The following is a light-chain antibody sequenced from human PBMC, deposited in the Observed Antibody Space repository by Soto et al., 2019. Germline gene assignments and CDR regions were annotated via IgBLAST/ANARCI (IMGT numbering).Light chain of an antibody. CDR1: QSVSSSY. J-gene: IGKJ1*01. V-gene: IGKV3-20*01. CDR3: QQYGSSPTWT. Sequence: EIVLTQSPGTLSLSPGERATLSCRASQSVSSSYLAWYQQKPGQAPRLLIYGASSRATGIPDRFSGSGSGTGFTLTISRLEPEDFAVYYCQQYGSSPTWTVGQGTKVDIK. CDR2: GAS.